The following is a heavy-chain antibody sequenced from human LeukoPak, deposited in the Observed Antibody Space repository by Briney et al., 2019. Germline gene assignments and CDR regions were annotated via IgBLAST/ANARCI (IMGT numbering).Heavy chain of an antibody. CDR2: IYTSGST. Sequence: SQTLSLTCTVSGGSISSGGYYWSWIRQPAGKGLEWIGRIYTSGSTNYNPSLKSRVTMSVDTSKNQFSLKLSSVTAADTAVYYCARDPYCSGGSCYGIDYWGQGTLLTVSS. D-gene: IGHD2-15*01. J-gene: IGHJ4*02. CDR3: ARDPYCSGGSCYGIDY. V-gene: IGHV4-61*02. CDR1: GGSISSGGYY.